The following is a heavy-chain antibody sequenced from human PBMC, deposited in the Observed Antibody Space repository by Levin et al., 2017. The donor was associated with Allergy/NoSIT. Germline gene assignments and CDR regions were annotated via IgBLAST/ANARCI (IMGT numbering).Heavy chain of an antibody. D-gene: IGHD3-10*01. CDR3: ARDECACFGECYGPDV. CDR2: IPHSGSA. V-gene: IGHV4-31*03. J-gene: IGHJ6*02. Sequence: ASETLSLTCTVSGDSISRGSYYWTWIRQLPGKGLEWIGFIPHSGSASYNPSLRSRLTLSLDTSKNQFSLKLASVTVADTAVYYCARDECACFGECYGPDVWGQGTTVIVSS. CDR1: GDSISRGSYY.